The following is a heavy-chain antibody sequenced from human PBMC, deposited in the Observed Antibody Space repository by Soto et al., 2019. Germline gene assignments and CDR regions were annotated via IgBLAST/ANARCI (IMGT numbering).Heavy chain of an antibody. Sequence: ASVKVSCKASGYTFTGYYMHWVRQAPGQGLEWMGWINPNSGGTNYAQKFQGRVTMTRDTSISTAYMELSRLRSDDTAVYYCATYLTTRGVAVDIWGQGTMVTVSS. CDR1: GYTFTGYY. D-gene: IGHD3-10*01. CDR2: INPNSGGT. V-gene: IGHV1-2*02. J-gene: IGHJ3*02. CDR3: ATYLTTRGVAVDI.